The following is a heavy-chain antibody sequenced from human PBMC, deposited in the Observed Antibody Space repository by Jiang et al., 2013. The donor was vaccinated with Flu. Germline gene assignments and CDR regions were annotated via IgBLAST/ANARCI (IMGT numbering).Heavy chain of an antibody. D-gene: IGHD3-10*01. CDR2: IIPIFGIA. V-gene: IGHV1-69*01. Sequence: GAEVKKPGSSVKVSCKASGGTFSSYAISWVRQAPGQGLEWMGGIIPIFGIANYAQKFQGRVTITADESTSTAYMELSSLRSEDTAVYYCARDLVDDSGSYYIRYFDYWGQGTLVTVSS. CDR3: ARDLVDDSGSYYIRYFDY. J-gene: IGHJ4*02. CDR1: GGTFSSYA.